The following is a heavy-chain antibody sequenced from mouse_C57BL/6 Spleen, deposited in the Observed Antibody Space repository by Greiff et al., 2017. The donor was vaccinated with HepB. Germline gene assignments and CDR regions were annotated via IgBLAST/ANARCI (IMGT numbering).Heavy chain of an antibody. CDR1: GFNIKDDY. V-gene: IGHV14-4*01. CDR2: IDPENGDT. CDR3: TTVSNYPAY. J-gene: IGHJ3*01. D-gene: IGHD2-5*01. Sequence: EVQLQQSGAELVRPGASVTLSCTASGFNIKDDYMHWVKQRPEQGLEWIGWIDPENGDTEYASKFQGKATITADTSSNTAYLQLSSLTSKDTAVYDCTTVSNYPAYWGQGTLVTVSA.